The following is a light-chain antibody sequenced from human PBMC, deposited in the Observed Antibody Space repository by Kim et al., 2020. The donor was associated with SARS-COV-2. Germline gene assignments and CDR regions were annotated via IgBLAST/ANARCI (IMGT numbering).Light chain of an antibody. V-gene: IGLV2-11*01. CDR2: DVA. CDR1: SSDVGGYNY. CDR3: CSYAGNSMV. Sequence: QSALTQPRSVSGSPGQSVAISCTGTSSDVGGYNYVSWYQQLTGKAPKLMIYDVAARPSGVPDRFSGSKSGNTASLTISGLQAEDEADYYCCSYAGNSMVFGGGTQLTVL. J-gene: IGLJ2*01.